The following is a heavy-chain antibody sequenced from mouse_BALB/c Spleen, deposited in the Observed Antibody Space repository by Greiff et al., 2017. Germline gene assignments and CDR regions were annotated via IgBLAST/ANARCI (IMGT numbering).Heavy chain of an antibody. V-gene: IGHV1-53*01. Sequence: QVQLQQSGAELVKPGASVKLSCKASGYTFTSYYMYWVKQRPGQGLEWIGEINPNNGGTSYNQKFKGKATLTVDKSSSTAYMELRSLTSEDSAVYYCARWKLGAYWGQGTTLTVSS. J-gene: IGHJ2*01. CDR2: INPNNGGT. D-gene: IGHD4-1*01. CDR3: ARWKLGAY. CDR1: GYTFTSYY.